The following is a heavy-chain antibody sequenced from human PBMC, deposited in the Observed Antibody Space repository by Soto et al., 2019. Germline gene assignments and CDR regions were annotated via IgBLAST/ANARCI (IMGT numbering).Heavy chain of an antibody. D-gene: IGHD3-10*01. CDR1: GYTFTSYY. CDR3: ARSRLVRGVTNHYSYYGTHV. CDR2: INPSGGST. J-gene: IGHJ6*02. Sequence: ASVKVSCKASGYTFTSYYMHWVRQAPGQGLEWMGIINPSGGSTSYAQKFQGRVTMTRDTSTSTVYMELSSLRSEDTAVYYCARSRLVRGVTNHYSYYGTHVWGQATTVTLSS. V-gene: IGHV1-46*01.